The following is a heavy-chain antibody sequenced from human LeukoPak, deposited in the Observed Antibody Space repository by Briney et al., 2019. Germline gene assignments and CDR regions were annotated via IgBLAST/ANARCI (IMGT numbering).Heavy chain of an antibody. CDR2: IYHRGST. J-gene: IGHJ4*02. CDR3: ARGAEYYAIWRGYAGYSDY. CDR1: GYSISNGYY. D-gene: IGHD3-3*01. Sequence: SETLSLTCTVSGYSISNGYYWGWIRQPPGKGLKWVGSIYHRGSTYYNPSLRSRVTISLDRSKKKFSLKLTSVTAADTAVYFCARGAEYYAIWRGYAGYSDYWGQGISVTVSS. V-gene: IGHV4-38-2*02.